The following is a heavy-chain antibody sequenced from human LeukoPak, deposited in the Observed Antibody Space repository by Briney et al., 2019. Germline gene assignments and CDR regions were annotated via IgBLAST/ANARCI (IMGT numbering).Heavy chain of an antibody. D-gene: IGHD6-13*01. CDR1: GGSISSGGYY. CDR3: ARDGGAAAGTSGAFDI. Sequence: RSSETLSLTCTVSGGSISSGGYYWSWIRQPPGKGLGWIGYTYHSGSTYYNPSLKSRVTISVDRSKNQFSLKLSSVTAADTAVYYCARDGGAAAGTSGAFDIWGQGTMVTVSS. J-gene: IGHJ3*02. V-gene: IGHV4-30-2*01. CDR2: TYHSGST.